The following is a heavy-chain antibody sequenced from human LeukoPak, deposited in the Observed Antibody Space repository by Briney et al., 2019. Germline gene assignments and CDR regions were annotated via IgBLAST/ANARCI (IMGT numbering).Heavy chain of an antibody. Sequence: GGSLRLSCAASGFTFSSYAMSWVRQAPGKGLEWVSSISGSGGSTYYADSVKGRFTISRDNSKNTLCLQMNSLRAEDTAVYYWAKDGVGAPVGDLDYWGQGTLVTVSS. CDR1: GFTFSSYA. J-gene: IGHJ4*02. CDR3: AKDGVGAPVGDLDY. CDR2: ISGSGGST. V-gene: IGHV3-23*01. D-gene: IGHD1-26*01.